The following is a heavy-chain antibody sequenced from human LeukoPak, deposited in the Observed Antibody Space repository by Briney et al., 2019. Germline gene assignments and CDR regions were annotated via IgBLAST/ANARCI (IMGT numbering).Heavy chain of an antibody. CDR1: RFTFSSYS. CDR2: ISSSGSYI. CDR3: ARASDHGDYRNWFDP. D-gene: IGHD4-17*01. Sequence: GGSLRLSCAASRFTFSSYSMNWVRQAPGKGLEWVSSISSSGSYIYYADSVKGRFTISRDNARNSLFLQMNSLRAEDTAVYYCARASDHGDYRNWFDPWGQGTLVTVSS. J-gene: IGHJ5*02. V-gene: IGHV3-21*01.